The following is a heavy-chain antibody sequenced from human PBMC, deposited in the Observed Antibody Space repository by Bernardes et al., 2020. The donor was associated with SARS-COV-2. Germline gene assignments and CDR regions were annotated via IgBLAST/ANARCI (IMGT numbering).Heavy chain of an antibody. CDR1: GFTFTTPW. CDR3: ARSNVTVFGVVADYMDV. CDR2: INSQGSGT. Sequence: GGSLRLSCAASGFTFTTPWMHWVRQAPGKGLVWVAHINSQGSGTAYADSVKGRFSISRDNVKNTLFLQMNSLRAEDTATYYCARSNVTVFGVVADYMDVWGKGTTVAVSS. J-gene: IGHJ6*03. D-gene: IGHD3-3*01. V-gene: IGHV3-74*01.